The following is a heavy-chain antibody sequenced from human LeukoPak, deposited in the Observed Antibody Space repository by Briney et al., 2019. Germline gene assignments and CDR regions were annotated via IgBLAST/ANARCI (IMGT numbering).Heavy chain of an antibody. CDR2: IIVSGDST. J-gene: IGHJ4*02. D-gene: IGHD3-16*01. CDR3: ARGGVPYV. V-gene: IGHV3-23*01. CDR1: GFTFSSYA. Sequence: GGSLRLSCAASGFTFSSYAMSWVRQAPGKGLEWVSSIIVSGDSTYYTDSVKGRFTISRDNSKNTLHLQMNSLRAGDTAVYYCARGGVPYVWVQGTLATVPS.